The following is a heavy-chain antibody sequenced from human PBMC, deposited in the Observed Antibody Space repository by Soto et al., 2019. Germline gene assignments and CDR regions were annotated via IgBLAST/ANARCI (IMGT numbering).Heavy chain of an antibody. J-gene: IGHJ4*02. Sequence: GGSLRLSCAASGFTFSSYGMHWVRQAPGKGLEWVAVIWYDGSNKYYADSVKGRFTISRDNSKNTLYLQMNSLRAEDTAVYYCAREFIWSGYFDYWGQGTLVTVSS. CDR2: IWYDGSNK. CDR3: AREFIWSGYFDY. V-gene: IGHV3-33*08. D-gene: IGHD3-3*01. CDR1: GFTFSSYG.